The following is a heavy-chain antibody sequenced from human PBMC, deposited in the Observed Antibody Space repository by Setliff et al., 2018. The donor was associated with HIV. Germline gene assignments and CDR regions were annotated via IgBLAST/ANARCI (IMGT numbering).Heavy chain of an antibody. Sequence: SETLSLTCTVSGGSISSHFWSWIRKPHGKGLAWIGTVSYSGSTNYNPSLKSRVTISVDTSENQLSLKLSSVTAADTAVYYCARRLGATVFYYFDYWGQGTLVT. J-gene: IGHJ4*02. CDR1: GGSISSHF. CDR3: ARRLGATVFYYFDY. CDR2: VSYSGST. D-gene: IGHD3-16*01. V-gene: IGHV4-59*11.